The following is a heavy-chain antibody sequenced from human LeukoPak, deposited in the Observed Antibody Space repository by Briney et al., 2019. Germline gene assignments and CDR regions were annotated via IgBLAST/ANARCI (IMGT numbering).Heavy chain of an antibody. D-gene: IGHD3-9*01. CDR1: GGSFSGYY. Sequence: PSETLSLTCAVYGGSFSGYYWSWIRQPPGKGLDWIGEINHSGSTNYNPSLKSRVTISVDTSKNQFSLKLSSVTAADTAVYYCAREADYDILTGSSWFDPWGQGTLVTVSS. V-gene: IGHV4-34*01. CDR2: INHSGST. J-gene: IGHJ5*02. CDR3: AREADYDILTGSSWFDP.